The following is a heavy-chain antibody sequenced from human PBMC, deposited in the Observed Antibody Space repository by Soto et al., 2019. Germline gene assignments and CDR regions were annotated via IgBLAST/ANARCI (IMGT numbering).Heavy chain of an antibody. Sequence: EVQLVESGGGLVKPGGSLRLSCAASGLTFRSHIMNWVRQAPGKGLEWVSSISSGSSYIYYADSVKGRFTISRDNANNSLYLQMNSLRAEDTAVYYCARDGSGSYHSDWGQGTLVTVSS. CDR3: ARDGSGSYHSD. V-gene: IGHV3-21*01. CDR1: GLTFRSHI. J-gene: IGHJ4*02. CDR2: ISSGSSYI. D-gene: IGHD1-26*01.